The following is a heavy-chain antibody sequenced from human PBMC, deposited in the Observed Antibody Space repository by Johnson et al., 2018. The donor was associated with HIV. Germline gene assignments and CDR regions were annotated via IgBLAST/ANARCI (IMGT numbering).Heavy chain of an antibody. D-gene: IGHD6-19*01. Sequence: QVQLVESGGGLVQPGGSLRLSCAASGFTFRSYAMHWVRQAPGKGLEWVAAIGYDGNDKDYADSVKGRFTISRDNSRNTLYLHLNRLRAEDTAVYYCAKELALYSSGYGGDAFDIWGQGTMVTVSS. CDR2: IGYDGNDK. V-gene: IGHV3-30*04. CDR1: GFTFRSYA. J-gene: IGHJ3*02. CDR3: AKELALYSSGYGGDAFDI.